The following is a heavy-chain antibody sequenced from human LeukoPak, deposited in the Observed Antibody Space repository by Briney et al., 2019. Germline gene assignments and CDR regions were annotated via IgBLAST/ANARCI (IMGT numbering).Heavy chain of an antibody. CDR1: GVSITNYY. V-gene: IGHV4-59*01. D-gene: IGHD5-24*01. CDR2: IYYSGST. Sequence: SETLSLTCTVSGVSITNYYWSWIRQPPGKGLEWIGYIYYSGSTNYNPSLKSRVTISVDTSKNQFSLKLSSVTAADTAVYYCARKMEMATINAFDIWGQGTMVTVSS. CDR3: ARKMEMATINAFDI. J-gene: IGHJ3*02.